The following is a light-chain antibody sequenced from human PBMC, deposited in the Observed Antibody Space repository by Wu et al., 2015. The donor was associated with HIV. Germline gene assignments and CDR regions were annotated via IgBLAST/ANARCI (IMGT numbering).Light chain of an antibody. V-gene: IGKV3-15*01. CDR2: GAS. CDR3: QQYNNWPPLT. Sequence: EIVMTQSPATLSVSPGERATLSCRASQTVGSNLAWYQQKPGQTPRLLIYGASTRATGIPARFSGSGSGTAFTLTISSLQSEDFAVYYCQQYNNWPPLTFGGGTKVEIK. J-gene: IGKJ4*01. CDR1: QTVGSN.